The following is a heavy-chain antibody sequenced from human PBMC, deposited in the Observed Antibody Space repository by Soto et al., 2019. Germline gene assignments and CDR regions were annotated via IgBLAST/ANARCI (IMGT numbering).Heavy chain of an antibody. CDR3: ARGYYDFWIGYRYDY. Sequence: LSLTCTVSGGYISSGGYYCSWILQHPGKGLEWSGYIYYSGSTYYNPSLKSRVTISVDTSKNQFSLKLSSVTAADTAVYYCARGYYDFWIGYRYDYWGQGTLFAVSS. V-gene: IGHV4-31*03. CDR1: GGYISSGGYY. CDR2: IYYSGST. J-gene: IGHJ4*02. D-gene: IGHD3-3*01.